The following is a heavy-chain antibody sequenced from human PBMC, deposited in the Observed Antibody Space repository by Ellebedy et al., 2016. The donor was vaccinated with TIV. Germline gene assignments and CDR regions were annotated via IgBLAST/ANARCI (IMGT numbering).Heavy chain of an antibody. CDR3: ARFTMVRGTLGTFDY. CDR2: IYYSGST. CDR1: GGSISSYY. J-gene: IGHJ4*02. V-gene: IGHV4-59*08. Sequence: MPSETLSLTCTVSGGSISSYYWSWIRHPPGKGMEWIGYIYYSGSTYYNPSLKSRVTISVDTSKNPFSLKLSSVTAADTPVYYCARFTMVRGTLGTFDYWGQGTLVTVSS. D-gene: IGHD3-10*01.